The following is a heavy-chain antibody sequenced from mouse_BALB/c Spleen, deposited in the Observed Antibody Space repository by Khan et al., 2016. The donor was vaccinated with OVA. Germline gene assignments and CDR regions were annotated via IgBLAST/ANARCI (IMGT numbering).Heavy chain of an antibody. D-gene: IGHD2-10*01. V-gene: IGHV2-6-1*01. CDR2: IWSDGST. Sequence: VQLQQSGPGLVAPSQSLSITWTISGFSLTNYGVHRVRQPPGKGLEWLVVIWSDGSTTYDSALKSRLTISKDKPKSQVFLKMDSLQTYDTAMYYCARQPYYHYYVMDYWGQGTSVTVSS. CDR1: GFSLTNYG. CDR3: ARQPYYHYYVMDY. J-gene: IGHJ4*01.